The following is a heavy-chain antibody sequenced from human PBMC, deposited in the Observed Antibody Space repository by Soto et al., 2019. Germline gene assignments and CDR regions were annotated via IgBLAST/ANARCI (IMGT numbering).Heavy chain of an antibody. J-gene: IGHJ4*02. CDR2: ISAYNGNT. D-gene: IGHD3-22*01. Sequence: AASVKVSGKASGYTFTSYGISWVRQAPGQGLEWMGWISAYNGNTNYAQKLQGRVTMTTDTSTSTAYMELRSLRSDDTAVYYCARDLPRYYDSSGPYYFDYWGQGTLVTVSS. CDR1: GYTFTSYG. V-gene: IGHV1-18*01. CDR3: ARDLPRYYDSSGPYYFDY.